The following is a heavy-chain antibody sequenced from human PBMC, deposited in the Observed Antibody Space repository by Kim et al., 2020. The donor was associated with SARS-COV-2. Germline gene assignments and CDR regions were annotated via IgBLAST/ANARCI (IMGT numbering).Heavy chain of an antibody. D-gene: IGHD1-1*01. CDR1: GFTFSDYA. V-gene: IGHV3-23*03. Sequence: GGSLRLSCTASGFTFSDYAMSWVRQAPGKGLEWVSVIHSGVTYIYYADSVRGRFTISRDNSKNTLYLQMNSLRAEDTAVYYCAKNEGRYATNWSFDYWGQGTLVTVSS. J-gene: IGHJ4*02. CDR2: IHSGVTYI. CDR3: AKNEGRYATNWSFDY.